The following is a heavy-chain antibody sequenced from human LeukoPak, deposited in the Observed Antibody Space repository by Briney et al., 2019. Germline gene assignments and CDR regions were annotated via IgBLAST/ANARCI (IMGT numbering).Heavy chain of an antibody. CDR1: GGTISSSSYY. Sequence: SETLSLTCTVSGGTISSSSYYWRWIRQPPGKGLEWIGEINHSGSTDYHPSLESRVTISVDTSKNQFSLKLSSVTAADTAMYYCARHSTAIWYFDLWGRGTLVTVSS. V-gene: IGHV4-39*01. CDR3: ARHSTAIWYFDL. J-gene: IGHJ2*01. D-gene: IGHD2-21*02. CDR2: INHSGST.